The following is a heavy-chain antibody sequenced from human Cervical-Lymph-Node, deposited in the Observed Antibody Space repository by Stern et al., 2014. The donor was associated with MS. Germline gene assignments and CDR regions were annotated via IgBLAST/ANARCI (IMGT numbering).Heavy chain of an antibody. D-gene: IGHD3-16*01. V-gene: IGHV3-23*04. CDR2: ISGSGGGI. CDR1: GFTFSNYS. J-gene: IGHJ6*02. CDR3: GRRGGRPRRYGMDV. Sequence: EVQLVESGGDLVQPGGSLRLSCAASGFTFSNYSMNWVRQAPGKGLEWVSVISGSGGGINYADSVKGRFTISRDNSKNTLYLQMGSLRGDDAAIYYWGRRGGRPRRYGMDVWGQGTTVTVSS.